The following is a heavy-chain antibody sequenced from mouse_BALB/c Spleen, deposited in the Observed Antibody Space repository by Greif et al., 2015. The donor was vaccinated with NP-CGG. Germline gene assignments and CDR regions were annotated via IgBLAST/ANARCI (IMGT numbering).Heavy chain of an antibody. Sequence: DVKLVESGGDLVKPGGSLKLSCAASGFTFSNYGMSWVRQTPDKRLEWVATISSGGSYTYYPDSVKGRFTISRDNAKNPLYLQMSSLKSEDTAMYYCARHRGHGYDVFDYWGQGTTLTVSS. J-gene: IGHJ2*01. D-gene: IGHD2-2*01. V-gene: IGHV5-6*02. CDR2: ISSGGSYT. CDR3: ARHRGHGYDVFDY. CDR1: GFTFSNYG.